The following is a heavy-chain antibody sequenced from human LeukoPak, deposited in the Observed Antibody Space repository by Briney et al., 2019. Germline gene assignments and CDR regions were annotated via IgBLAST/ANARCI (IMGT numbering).Heavy chain of an antibody. J-gene: IGHJ4*02. Sequence: ASVKVSCKASGYTFTGCYMHWVRQAPGQGLEGMGRINPNSGGTNYAQTFQGRVTMTRDTSISTAYMELSRMRSDDTAVYYCARDTRYSGYALDYWGQGTLVTVSS. CDR3: ARDTRYSGYALDY. CDR1: GYTFTGCY. V-gene: IGHV1-2*06. D-gene: IGHD5-12*01. CDR2: INPNSGGT.